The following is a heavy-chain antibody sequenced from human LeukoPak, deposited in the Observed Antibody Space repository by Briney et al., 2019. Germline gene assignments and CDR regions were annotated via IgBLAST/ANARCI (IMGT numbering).Heavy chain of an antibody. CDR2: IRYDGSNK. V-gene: IGHV3-30*02. CDR3: AKDLLGLLQRINMVRGFDY. CDR1: GFTFSSYG. J-gene: IGHJ4*02. Sequence: PGGSLRLSCAASGFTFSSYGMHWVRQAPGKGLEWVAFIRYDGSNKDYADSVKGRFTISRDNSKNMLYLQMNSLRAEDTAVYYCAKDLLGLLQRINMVRGFDYWGQGTLVTVSS. D-gene: IGHD3-10*01.